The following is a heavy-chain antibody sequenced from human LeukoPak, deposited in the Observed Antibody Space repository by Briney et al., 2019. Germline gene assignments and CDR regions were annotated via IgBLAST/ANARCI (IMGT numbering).Heavy chain of an antibody. V-gene: IGHV3-48*04. D-gene: IGHD3-3*01. CDR2: ISSSRSNI. Sequence: GGSLRLSCAASGFRLSTYSMNWVRQAPGKGLEWVSYISSSRSNIYYADSEKGRFTISRDNAKNSLYLQINTLRPEDTAVYYCARERQNKDFGSRGDYWGEGTLVTVSS. J-gene: IGHJ4*02. CDR3: ARERQNKDFGSRGDY. CDR1: GFRLSTYS.